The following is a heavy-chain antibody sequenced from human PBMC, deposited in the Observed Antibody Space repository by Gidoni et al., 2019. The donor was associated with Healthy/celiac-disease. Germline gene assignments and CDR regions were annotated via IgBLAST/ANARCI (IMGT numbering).Heavy chain of an antibody. Sequence: QVQLQESGPGLVKPSQTLSLTCTVSGGSISSGSYYWSWIRQPAGKGLEWIGRIYTSGSTNYNPSLKSRVTISVDTSKNQFSLKLSSVTAADTAVYYCARGEAVVVPAAFNWFDPWGQGTLVTVSS. D-gene: IGHD2-2*01. CDR3: ARGEAVVVPAAFNWFDP. CDR1: GGSISSGSYY. CDR2: IYTSGST. J-gene: IGHJ5*02. V-gene: IGHV4-61*02.